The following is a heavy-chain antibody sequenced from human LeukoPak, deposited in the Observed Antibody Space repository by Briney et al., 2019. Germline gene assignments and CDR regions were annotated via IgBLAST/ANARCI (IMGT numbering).Heavy chain of an antibody. D-gene: IGHD6-13*01. J-gene: IGHJ5*02. V-gene: IGHV3-48*04. CDR2: ISSSSSTI. Sequence: PGGSLRLSCAASGFTFSSYSMNWVRQAPGKGLERVSYISSSSSTIYYADSVKGRFTISRDNAKNSLYLQMNSLIAEDTAVYYCARDRGIAGFDPWGQGTLVTVSS. CDR1: GFTFSSYS. CDR3: ARDRGIAGFDP.